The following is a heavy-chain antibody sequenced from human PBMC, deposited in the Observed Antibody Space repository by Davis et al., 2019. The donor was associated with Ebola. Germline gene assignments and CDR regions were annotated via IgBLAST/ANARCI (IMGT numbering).Heavy chain of an antibody. J-gene: IGHJ4*02. D-gene: IGHD1-7*01. V-gene: IGHV4-39*01. CDR2: IFYHGRT. CDR3: ASLSGLGTTVDF. Sequence: PSETLSLTCTVSGVSISNSAYYWGWVRQPPGMGPEWTGNIFYHGRTFYNPSLVSRVTITVDTSKNQFSLNLISVTAADTAVYYCASLSGLGTTVDFWGQGTLVTVSS. CDR1: GVSISNSAYY.